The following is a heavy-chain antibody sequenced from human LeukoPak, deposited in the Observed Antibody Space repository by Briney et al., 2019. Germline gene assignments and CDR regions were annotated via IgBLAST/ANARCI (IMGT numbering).Heavy chain of an antibody. CDR2: ISGSGGST. CDR1: GFTFSSYA. D-gene: IGHD3-16*02. V-gene: IGHV3-23*01. J-gene: IGHJ4*02. Sequence: GGSLRLSCAASGFTFSSYAMSWVRQAPGNGLEWVSAISGSGGSTYYADSVKGRFTISRDNSKNTLYLQMNSPRAEDTAVYYCAKDGHYDYVWGSYRSGYWGQGTLVTVSS. CDR3: AKDGHYDYVWGSYRSGY.